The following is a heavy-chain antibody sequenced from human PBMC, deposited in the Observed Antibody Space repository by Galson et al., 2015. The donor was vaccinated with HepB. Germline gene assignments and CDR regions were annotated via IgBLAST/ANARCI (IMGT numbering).Heavy chain of an antibody. CDR2: IWCDGSNK. Sequence: SLRLSCAASGFTFSSYGMHWVRQAPGKGLEWVAVIWCDGSNKYYADSVKGRFTISRDNSKNTLCLQMNSLRAEDTAVYYCARTTTVTLYFDYWGQGTLVTVSS. CDR1: GFTFSSYG. V-gene: IGHV3-33*01. J-gene: IGHJ4*02. CDR3: ARTTTVTLYFDY. D-gene: IGHD4-17*01.